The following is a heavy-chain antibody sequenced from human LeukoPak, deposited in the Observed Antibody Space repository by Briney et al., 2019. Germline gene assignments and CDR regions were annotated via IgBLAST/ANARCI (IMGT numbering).Heavy chain of an antibody. Sequence: SETLSLTCTVSGGSISSYYWSWIRQPPGKGLEWIGYIYYSGSTNYNPSLKSRVTISVDTSKNQFSLKLSSVTAADTAVYYCARGGTYYDFWSGPPRDAFDIWGQGTMVTVSS. V-gene: IGHV4-59*01. D-gene: IGHD3-3*01. CDR2: IYYSGST. CDR1: GGSISSYY. CDR3: ARGGTYYDFWSGPPRDAFDI. J-gene: IGHJ3*02.